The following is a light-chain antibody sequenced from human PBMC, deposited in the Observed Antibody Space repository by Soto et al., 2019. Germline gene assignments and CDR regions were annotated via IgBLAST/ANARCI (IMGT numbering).Light chain of an antibody. CDR2: DAS. V-gene: IGKV1-33*01. CDR1: QTIIGY. Sequence: DIQMTQSPSSLSASNGDSVTITCRASQTIIGYLNWYQQKPGKAPKLLIYDASNLETGVPSRFSGSGSGTDFTFTISSLQPEDIATYYCQQYDNLPLTFGGGTKVDIK. J-gene: IGKJ4*01. CDR3: QQYDNLPLT.